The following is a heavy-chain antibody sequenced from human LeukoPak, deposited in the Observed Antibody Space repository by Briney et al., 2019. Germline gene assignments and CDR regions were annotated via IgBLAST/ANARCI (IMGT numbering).Heavy chain of an antibody. CDR1: GFTFSSYA. CDR3: ARDGRSGAAHN. D-gene: IGHD1-26*01. CDR2: IRSDGSNK. J-gene: IGHJ4*02. V-gene: IGHV3-30*02. Sequence: GGSLRLSCEASGFTFSSYAMHWVRQAPGKGLEWMGFIRSDGSNKYYADSVKGRFTISRDNSKNTLYLQMNSLRAEDTAVYYCARDGRSGAAHNWGQGTLVTVSS.